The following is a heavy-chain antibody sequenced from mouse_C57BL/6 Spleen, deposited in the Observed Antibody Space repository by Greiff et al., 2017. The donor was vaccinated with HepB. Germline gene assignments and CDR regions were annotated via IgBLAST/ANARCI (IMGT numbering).Heavy chain of an antibody. D-gene: IGHD1-1*01. CDR1: GFTFSSYT. V-gene: IGHV5-9*01. J-gene: IGHJ3*01. CDR3: ARLDYGSSSAWFAY. Sequence: EVQLVESGGGLVKPGGSLKLSCAASGFTFSSYTMSWVRQTPEKRLEWVATISGGGGNTYYPDSVKGRFTISRDNAKNTLYLQMSSLRSEDTALYYCARLDYGSSSAWFAYWGQGTLVTVSA. CDR2: ISGGGGNT.